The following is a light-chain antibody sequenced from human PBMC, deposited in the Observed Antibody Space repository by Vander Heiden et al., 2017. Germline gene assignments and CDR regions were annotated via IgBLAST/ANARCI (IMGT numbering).Light chain of an antibody. J-gene: IGLJ2*01. CDR1: QLGDQY. CDR3: QAGDSSTDVV. CDR2: QDS. V-gene: IGLV3-1*01. Sequence: SYELPHPPSVAVSPGQTASITCPGDQLGDQYACWYQQKPGQSPVLVIDQDSKRPSGIPERFSGSNSGNTATLTISGTQAMDEADYYCQAGDSSTDVVFGGGTKLTVL.